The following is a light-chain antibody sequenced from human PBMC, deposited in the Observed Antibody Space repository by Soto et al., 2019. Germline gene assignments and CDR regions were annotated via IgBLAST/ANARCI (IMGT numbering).Light chain of an antibody. CDR1: LGVGNN. V-gene: IGKV3-11*01. CDR3: QQHTDLRYA. Sequence: EIVLTQSPATLSLSPGERATLSCRASLGVGNNLAWYQQKPGQAPRLLIYDASNRATGISARFSGGGSGTDFTLTISSLEPEDSAVYYCQQHTDLRYAFGQGTKLEIK. CDR2: DAS. J-gene: IGKJ2*01.